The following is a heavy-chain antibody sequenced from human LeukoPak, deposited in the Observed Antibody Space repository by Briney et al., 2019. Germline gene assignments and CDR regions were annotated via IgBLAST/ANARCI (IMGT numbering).Heavy chain of an antibody. D-gene: IGHD3-3*01. CDR1: GFTFSSYW. J-gene: IGHJ3*02. CDR3: AREQHLSYYDFWSGYDAFDI. V-gene: IGHV3-74*01. CDR2: INTDGSST. Sequence: GGSLRLSCAASGFTFSSYWMHWVRQAPGKGLVWVSRINTDGSSTSYADSVKGRFTISRDNAKNTLYLQMNSLRAEDTAVYYCAREQHLSYYDFWSGYDAFDIWGQGTMVTVSS.